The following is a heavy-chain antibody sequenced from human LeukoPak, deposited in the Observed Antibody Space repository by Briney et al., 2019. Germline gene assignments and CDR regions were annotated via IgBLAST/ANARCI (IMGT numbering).Heavy chain of an antibody. CDR3: ARGHDYYSEYFQH. V-gene: IGHV4-61*02. CDR2: IDHGGVT. D-gene: IGHD1-26*01. CDR1: GASIDFESYY. J-gene: IGHJ1*01. Sequence: PSETLSLTCTVSGASIDFESYYWSWVRQSAGKRLEWIGRIDHGGVTNYNPSLQSRVTISLDTSQKQLSLKLNSVTAADTAVYYCARGHDYYSEYFQHWGQGTLVSVSS.